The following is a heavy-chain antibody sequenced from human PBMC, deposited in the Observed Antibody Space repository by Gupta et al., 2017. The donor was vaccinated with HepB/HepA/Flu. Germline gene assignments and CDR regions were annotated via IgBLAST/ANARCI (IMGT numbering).Heavy chain of an antibody. J-gene: IGHJ4*02. D-gene: IGHD3-10*01. CDR3: ARDWGWGGSYLDY. Sequence: EVQLVESGGGVVRPGGSLRLSWSASGFPFDDYGLSWVRQAPGKGLEWVSGINWNGDSTNYAEAVKGRFSISRDNAKNSLYLQMNSLRVEDTALYYCARDWGWGGSYLDYWGQGTLVTAAS. CDR1: GFPFDDYG. CDR2: INWNGDST. V-gene: IGHV3-20*04.